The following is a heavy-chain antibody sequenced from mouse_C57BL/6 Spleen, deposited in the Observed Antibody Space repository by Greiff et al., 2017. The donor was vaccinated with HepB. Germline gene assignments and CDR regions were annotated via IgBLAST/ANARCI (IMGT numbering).Heavy chain of an antibody. CDR2: IDPENGDT. V-gene: IGHV14-4*01. CDR3: TRTGTRFAY. D-gene: IGHD4-1*01. J-gene: IGHJ3*01. Sequence: VQLQQSGAELVRPGASVKLSCTASGFNIKDDYMHWVKQRPEQGLEWIGWIDPENGDTEYASKFQGKATITADTSSNTAYLQLSSLTSEDTAVYYCTRTGTRFAYWGQGTLVTVSA. CDR1: GFNIKDDY.